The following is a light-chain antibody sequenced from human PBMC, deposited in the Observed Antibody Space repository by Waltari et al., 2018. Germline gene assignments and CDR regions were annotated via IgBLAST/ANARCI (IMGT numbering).Light chain of an antibody. Sequence: QXALTQTVTVSXSXXXSITXXXTGTXSDVGTYNLVSWYQQHPGKAPTLIIYAVNKRPSGVSNRFSGSKSGNTASLTSSGLQAADEANYYCCSYAXXAITVFGGGTKVTVL. CDR3: CSYAXXAITV. J-gene: IGLJ2*01. CDR1: XSDVGTYNL. V-gene: IGLV2-23*02. CDR2: AVN.